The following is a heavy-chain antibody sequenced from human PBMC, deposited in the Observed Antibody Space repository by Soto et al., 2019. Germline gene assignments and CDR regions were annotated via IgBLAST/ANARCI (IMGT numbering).Heavy chain of an antibody. CDR2: IYPGDSDT. Sequence: GESLKISCKGSGYSFTSYWIGWVRQMPGKGLEWMGIIYPGDSDTRYSPSFQGQVTISADKSISTAYLQWSSLKASGTAMYYCARHYASRRDTAMVTPYYYYGMDVWGQGTTVTVSS. D-gene: IGHD5-18*01. CDR1: GYSFTSYW. CDR3: ARHYASRRDTAMVTPYYYYGMDV. V-gene: IGHV5-51*01. J-gene: IGHJ6*02.